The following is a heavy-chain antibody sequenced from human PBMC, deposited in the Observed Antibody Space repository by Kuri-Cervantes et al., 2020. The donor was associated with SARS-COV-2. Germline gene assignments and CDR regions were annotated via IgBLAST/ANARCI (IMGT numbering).Heavy chain of an antibody. D-gene: IGHD6-13*01. V-gene: IGHV1-46*01. CDR2: ITPNGDLT. CDR3: EREAAVAGKNFDY. J-gene: IGHJ4*02. CDR1: GYTFTGYY. Sequence: ASVKVSCKASGYTFTGYYMHWVRQAPGQGLEWMGLITPNGDLTLYAQNFQGRFTVTRDTSTRTVFMELSSLRSEDTAVYYCEREAAVAGKNFDYWGQGTLVTVSS.